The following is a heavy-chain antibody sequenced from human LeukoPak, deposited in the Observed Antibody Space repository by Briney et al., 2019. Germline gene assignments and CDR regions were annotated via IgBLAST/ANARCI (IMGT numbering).Heavy chain of an antibody. CDR2: INHSGST. J-gene: IGHJ4*02. V-gene: IGHV4-34*01. CDR1: GGSFSGYY. D-gene: IGHD6-13*01. CDR3: ARGGYHRFRPPGY. Sequence: SETLSLTCAVYGGSFSGYYWSWIRQPPGKGLERIGEINHSGSTNYNPSLKSRVTISVDTSKNQFSLKLSSVTAADTAVYYCARGGYHRFRPPGYWGQGTLVTVSS.